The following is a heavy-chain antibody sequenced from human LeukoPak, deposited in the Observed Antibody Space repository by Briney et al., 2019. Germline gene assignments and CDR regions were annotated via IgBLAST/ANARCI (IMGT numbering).Heavy chain of an antibody. CDR3: ARVSSGITHND. J-gene: IGHJ4*02. CDR2: ISSSSSYI. D-gene: IGHD3-10*01. Sequence: GGSLRLSCAASGFTFSSYSMNWARQAPGKGLEWVSSISSSSSYIYYADSVKGRFTISRDNAKNSLYLQMNSLRAEDTAVYYCARVSSGITHNDWGQGTLVTVSS. CDR1: GFTFSSYS. V-gene: IGHV3-21*01.